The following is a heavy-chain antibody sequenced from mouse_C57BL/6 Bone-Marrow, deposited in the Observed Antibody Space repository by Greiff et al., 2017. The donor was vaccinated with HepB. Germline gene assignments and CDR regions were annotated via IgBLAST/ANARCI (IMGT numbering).Heavy chain of an antibody. J-gene: IGHJ1*03. D-gene: IGHD3-3*01. CDR2: IDPSDSYT. V-gene: IGHV1-50*01. CDR1: GYTFTSYW. Sequence: QVQLQQSGAELVKPGASVKLSCKASGYTFTSYWMQWVKQRPGQGLEWIGEIDPSDSYTNYNQKFKGKATLTVDTSSSTAYMQLSSLTSEDSAVYYCARYLGQWYFDVWGTGTTVTVSS. CDR3: ARYLGQWYFDV.